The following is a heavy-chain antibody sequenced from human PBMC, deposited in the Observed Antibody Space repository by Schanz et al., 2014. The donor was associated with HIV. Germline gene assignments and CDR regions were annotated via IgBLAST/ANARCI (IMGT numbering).Heavy chain of an antibody. D-gene: IGHD3-3*01. CDR3: AHYDFWSGVHYFDN. V-gene: IGHV4-31*03. Sequence: QVQVQQWGAGLLKPSETLTLTCTVSGGSISSGGYYWSWIRQHPGKGLEWIGYIYYSGSTYYNPSLKSRVTISVDTSKNQFSLKLSSVTAADTAVYYCAHYDFWSGVHYFDNWGQGTLVTVSS. CDR1: GGSISSGGYY. J-gene: IGHJ4*02. CDR2: IYYSGST.